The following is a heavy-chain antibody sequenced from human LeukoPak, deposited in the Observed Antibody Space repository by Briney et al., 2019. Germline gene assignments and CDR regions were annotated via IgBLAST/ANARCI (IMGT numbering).Heavy chain of an antibody. CDR2: INPNSGGT. Sequence: VASVKVSCTASGYTFTGYYMHWVRQAPGQGLEWMGWINPNSGGTNYAQKFQGRVTMTRDTSISTAYMELSRLRSDDTAVYYCARDLAARRKPNYFDYWGQGTLVTVSS. CDR3: ARDLAARRKPNYFDY. J-gene: IGHJ4*02. CDR1: GYTFTGYY. D-gene: IGHD6-6*01. V-gene: IGHV1-2*02.